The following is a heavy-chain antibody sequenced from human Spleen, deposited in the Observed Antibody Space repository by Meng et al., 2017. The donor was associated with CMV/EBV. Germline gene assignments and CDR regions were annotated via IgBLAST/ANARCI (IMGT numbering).Heavy chain of an antibody. CDR2: ISPNDDGA. J-gene: IGHJ3*02. CDR1: GYSCTGCF. Sequence: CQVSGYSCTGCFIHWVRHAPGPGIAWVGWISPNDDGANYTRKFRSKVTVAKDKSITTAYMGLSSLRSDDTALYYCTRGPRGADAFDIWGPGAMVTVSS. CDR3: TRGPRGADAFDI. V-gene: IGHV1-2*02.